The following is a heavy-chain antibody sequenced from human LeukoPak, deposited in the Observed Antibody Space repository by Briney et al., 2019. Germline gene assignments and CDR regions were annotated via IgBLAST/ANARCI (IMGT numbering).Heavy chain of an antibody. D-gene: IGHD3-10*01. J-gene: IGHJ4*02. CDR2: MNPNSGNT. CDR3: ARWNRGVTTMEDY. CDR1: GGTFTSYD. Sequence: ASVKVSCKASGGTFTSYDINWVRQATGQGLEWTGWMNPNSGNTDYAQKFQGRVTMTRNTSISTAYMELSSLRSEDTAVYYCARWNRGVTTMEDYWGQGTLVTVSS. V-gene: IGHV1-8*01.